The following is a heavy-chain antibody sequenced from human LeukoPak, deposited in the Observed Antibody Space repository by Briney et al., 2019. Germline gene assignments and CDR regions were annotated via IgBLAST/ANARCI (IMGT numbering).Heavy chain of an antibody. CDR3: AKYVSTGWFDP. D-gene: IGHD5/OR15-5a*01. CDR2: INHSGST. J-gene: IGHJ5*02. Sequence: SETLSLTCAVYGGSFSGYYWSWIRQPPGKGLEWIGEINHSGSTNYNPSLKSRVTISVDTSENQFSLKLSSVTAADTALYYCAKYVSTGWFDPWGQGTLVTVSS. V-gene: IGHV4-34*01. CDR1: GGSFSGYY.